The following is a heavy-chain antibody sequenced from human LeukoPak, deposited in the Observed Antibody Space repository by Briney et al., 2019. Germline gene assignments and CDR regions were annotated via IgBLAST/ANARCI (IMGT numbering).Heavy chain of an antibody. CDR3: AREGVYYYDSSGYYPLDY. CDR2: IYYSGST. CDR1: GGSISSSSYY. J-gene: IGHJ4*02. Sequence: PSETLSLTCTVSGGSISSSSYYWGWIRQPPGKGLEWIGSIYYSGSTYYNPSLKSRVTISVDTSKNQFSLKLSSVTAADTAVYYCAREGVYYYDSSGYYPLDYWGQGTLVTVSS. V-gene: IGHV4-39*02. D-gene: IGHD3-22*01.